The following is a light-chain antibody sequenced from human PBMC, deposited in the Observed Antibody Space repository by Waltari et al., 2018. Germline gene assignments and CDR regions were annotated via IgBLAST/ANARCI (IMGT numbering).Light chain of an antibody. V-gene: IGKV3-20*01. Sequence: ELVLTQSPGTLSLSPGERATLPCRTSQSISSHLAWYQQKPGQAPRLLIYGTSNRATGIPDRFSGGGSGTDFTLSISRLEPEDFAVYFCQHYGSSPPVTFGPGTKVEIK. CDR1: QSISSH. CDR3: QHYGSSPPVT. CDR2: GTS. J-gene: IGKJ3*01.